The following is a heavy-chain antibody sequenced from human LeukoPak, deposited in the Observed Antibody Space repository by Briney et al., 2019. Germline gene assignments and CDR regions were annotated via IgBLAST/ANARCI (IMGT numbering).Heavy chain of an antibody. CDR3: AGTISSGYYSEYFKE. CDR1: GGTFSSYG. V-gene: IGHV1-69*06. D-gene: IGHD3-22*01. J-gene: IGHJ1*01. Sequence: ASVKVSCKASGGTFSSYGVSWVRQVPGHGLEWMWRIIRMSGTTNYAQNFQGRVTITADKSTRTAYMELSSLRSDDTAMYYCAGTISSGYYSEYFKEWGQGTLITVSS. CDR2: IIRMSGTT.